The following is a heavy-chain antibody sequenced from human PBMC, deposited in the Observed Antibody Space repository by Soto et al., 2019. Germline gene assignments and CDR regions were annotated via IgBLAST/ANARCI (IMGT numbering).Heavy chain of an antibody. V-gene: IGHV3-74*01. CDR3: ASPPYYDNSGFWTY. CDR1: GFTFSSYW. CDR2: INSDGSST. J-gene: IGHJ4*02. Sequence: GSLRLSCAASGFTFSSYWMHWVRQAPGKGLVWVSRINSDGSSTSYADSVKGRFTISRDNAKNTLYLQMNSLRAEDTAVYYCASPPYYDNSGFWTYWGQGTLVTVSS. D-gene: IGHD3-22*01.